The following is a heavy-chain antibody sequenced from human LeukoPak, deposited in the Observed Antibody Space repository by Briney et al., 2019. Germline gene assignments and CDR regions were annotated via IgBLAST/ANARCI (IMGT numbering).Heavy chain of an antibody. Sequence: GGSLRLSCAASGFTVSSNYVSWVRQAPGKGLEWVSVIYSGGSTYYADSVKGRFTISRDNSKNTLYLQMNSLRAEDTAVYYCARDLSSGWYDYWGQGTLLTASS. J-gene: IGHJ4*02. D-gene: IGHD6-19*01. V-gene: IGHV3-66*02. CDR3: ARDLSSGWYDY. CDR1: GFTVSSNY. CDR2: IYSGGST.